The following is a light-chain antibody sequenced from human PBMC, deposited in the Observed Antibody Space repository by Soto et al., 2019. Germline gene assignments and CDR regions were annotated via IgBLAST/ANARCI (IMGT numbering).Light chain of an antibody. CDR3: QQSYSSPPT. Sequence: DIQMTQSPSSLSASVEDRVTITCRASQSISNHLNWYQQKPGKAPKLLIFAASSLQSGVPSRFSGSRSGPDFTLTISSLQPEDFATYYCQQSYSSPPTCGQGTKGDIK. CDR2: AAS. J-gene: IGKJ1*01. V-gene: IGKV1-39*01. CDR1: QSISNH.